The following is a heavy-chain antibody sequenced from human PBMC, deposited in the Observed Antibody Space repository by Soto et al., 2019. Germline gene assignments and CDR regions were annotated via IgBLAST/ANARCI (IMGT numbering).Heavy chain of an antibody. D-gene: IGHD3-22*01. CDR1: CRPIRRGNW. CDR2: IYHSGST. J-gene: IGHJ6*02. Sequence: PSDTLSPTSGCSCRPIRRGNWWRLVREPAGQGLEWIGEIYHSGSTNYTPSLKSRVTISVDKSKNQFSLKLSSVTAADTAVYYCARGGLGSGYLGAYYYYYGMDVWGQGTTVS. CDR3: ARGGLGSGYLGAYYYYYGMDV. V-gene: IGHV4-4*02.